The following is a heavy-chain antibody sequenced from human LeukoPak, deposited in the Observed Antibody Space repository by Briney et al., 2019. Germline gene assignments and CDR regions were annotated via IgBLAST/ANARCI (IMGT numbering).Heavy chain of an antibody. Sequence: PSETLSLTCTVSGGSISSSSYYWGWIRQPPGKGLEWIGSIYYSGSTYYNPSLKSRVTISVDTSKNQFSLKLSSVTAADTAVYYCASTDTAMTDRFDYWGQGTLVTVSS. CDR2: IYYSGST. CDR3: ASTDTAMTDRFDY. CDR1: GGSISSSSYY. V-gene: IGHV4-39*01. J-gene: IGHJ4*02. D-gene: IGHD5-18*01.